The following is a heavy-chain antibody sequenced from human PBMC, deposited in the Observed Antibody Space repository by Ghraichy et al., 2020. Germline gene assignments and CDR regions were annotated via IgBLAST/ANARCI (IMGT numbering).Heavy chain of an antibody. Sequence: GGSLRLSCAASGFTFSSYAMHWVRQAPGKGLEWVAVISYDGSNKYYADSVKGRFTISRDNSKNTLYLQMNSLRAEDTAVYYCARVAMQWLVLGWFDPWGQGTLVTVSS. CDR2: ISYDGSNK. V-gene: IGHV3-30*04. CDR3: ARVAMQWLVLGWFDP. CDR1: GFTFSSYA. D-gene: IGHD6-19*01. J-gene: IGHJ5*02.